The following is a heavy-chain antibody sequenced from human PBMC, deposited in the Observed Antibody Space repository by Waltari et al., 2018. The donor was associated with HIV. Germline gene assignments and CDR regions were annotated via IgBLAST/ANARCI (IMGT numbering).Heavy chain of an antibody. J-gene: IGHJ6*02. CDR1: GFTFSSYG. CDR3: ARGVRNYGMDV. V-gene: IGHV3-33*01. Sequence: QVQLVESGGGVVQPGRSLRLSCAASGFTFSSYGMHWVRQAPGKGMGWVAVIWYDGSNKYYADSVKGRFTISRDNSKNTLYLQMNSLRAEDTAVYYCARGVRNYGMDVWGQGTTVTVSS. D-gene: IGHD2-21*01. CDR2: IWYDGSNK.